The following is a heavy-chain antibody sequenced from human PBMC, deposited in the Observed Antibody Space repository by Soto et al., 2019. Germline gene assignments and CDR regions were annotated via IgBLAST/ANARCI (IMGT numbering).Heavy chain of an antibody. V-gene: IGHV4-59*08. Sequence: SETLSLTCTVSGGSISSHYWSWIRQPPGQGLEWIGYIYYSGSTNYNPSLKSRVTISVDTSKSQFSLRLSSVTAAHTAVYFCASHDGDDRYFDYWRRGAMVRVST. CDR1: GGSISSHY. CDR2: IYYSGST. D-gene: IGHD5-12*01. CDR3: ASHDGDDRYFDY. J-gene: IGHJ4*02.